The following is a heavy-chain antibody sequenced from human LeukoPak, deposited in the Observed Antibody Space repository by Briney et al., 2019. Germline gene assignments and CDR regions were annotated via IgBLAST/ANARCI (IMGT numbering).Heavy chain of an antibody. V-gene: IGHV1-2*02. Sequence: GASVNLSLTASGYTFTSYYMHWMRQPPAQGLEWMGCINPNSGGTNNAQKFQGRVTMTRDTTISTDYMELSRLRSDDTAVYCCARASAGYSSSWYVGWGQGTLVTVSS. CDR1: GYTFTSYY. D-gene: IGHD6-13*01. CDR3: ARASAGYSSSWYVG. J-gene: IGHJ4*02. CDR2: INPNSGGT.